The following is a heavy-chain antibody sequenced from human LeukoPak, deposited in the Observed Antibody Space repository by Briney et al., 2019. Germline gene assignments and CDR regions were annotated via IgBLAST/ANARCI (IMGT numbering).Heavy chain of an antibody. V-gene: IGHV4-38-2*02. J-gene: IGHJ5*02. CDR3: ARVSVSNYDFWSGLGNSWFDP. CDR2: IYHSGST. Sequence: SETLSLTCTVSGYSISSGYYWGWIRQPPGKGLEWIGSIYHSGSTYYNPSLKSRVTISVDTSKNQFSLKLSSVTAADTAVYYCARVSVSNYDFWSGLGNSWFDPWGQGTLVTVSS. CDR1: GYSISSGYY. D-gene: IGHD3-3*01.